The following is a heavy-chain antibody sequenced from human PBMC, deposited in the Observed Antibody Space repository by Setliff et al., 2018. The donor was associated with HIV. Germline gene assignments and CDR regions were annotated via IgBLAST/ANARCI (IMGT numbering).Heavy chain of an antibody. Sequence: PSETLSFTCTVSGGSISSYYWSWIRQPPGKGLEWIGYIYTSGSTNYNPSLKSRVTISVDTSKNQFSLKLSSVTAADTAVYYCARGLSFYDPGGFDYWGQGTLVTVSS. V-gene: IGHV4-4*09. CDR3: ARGLSFYDPGGFDY. CDR1: GGSISSYY. CDR2: IYTSGST. J-gene: IGHJ4*02. D-gene: IGHD3-22*01.